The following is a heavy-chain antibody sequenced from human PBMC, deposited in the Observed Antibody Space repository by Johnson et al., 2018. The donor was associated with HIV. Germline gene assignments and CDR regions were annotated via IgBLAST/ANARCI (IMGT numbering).Heavy chain of an antibody. CDR2: MWYDGSNK. CDR1: GFTFSTYG. Sequence: QVQLVESGGGVVQPGRSLRLSCAASGFTFSTYGMHWVRQAPGKGLEWVAVMWYDGSNKYYADSVKGRFSISRDNSKNTLYLQMNSLRVEDTAVYYCVKCIWGSSLIDVFDIWGQGTMVSVSS. D-gene: IGHD3-16*01. V-gene: IGHV3-33*06. CDR3: VKCIWGSSLIDVFDI. J-gene: IGHJ3*02.